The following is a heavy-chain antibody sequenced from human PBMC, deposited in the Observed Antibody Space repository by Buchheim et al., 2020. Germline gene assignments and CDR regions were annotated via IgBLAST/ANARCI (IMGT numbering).Heavy chain of an antibody. V-gene: IGHV3-30*03. Sequence: QVQLVESGGGVVQPGRSLRLSCVASGFNFRTYGIHWVRQAPGKGLEWVGVVSYGGNEKSYADSMKGRVTISRDNSKNTVYLQMNSLRAEDTAVYYCARGEVVTATKYYYYYGMDVWGQGTT. J-gene: IGHJ6*02. D-gene: IGHD2-21*02. CDR1: GFNFRTYG. CDR2: VSYGGNEK. CDR3: ARGEVVTATKYYYYYGMDV.